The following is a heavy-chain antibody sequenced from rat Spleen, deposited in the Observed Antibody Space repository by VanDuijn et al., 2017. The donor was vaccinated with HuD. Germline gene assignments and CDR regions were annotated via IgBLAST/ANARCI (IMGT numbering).Heavy chain of an antibody. CDR3: AIPNRGY. D-gene: IGHD3-2*01. CDR1: GFTFSDYA. CDR2: IIYDGSST. J-gene: IGHJ2*01. Sequence: EVQLVESGGGLVQPGNSLKLSCAASGFTFSDYAMAWVRQSPKKGLEWVATIIYDGSSTYYRDSVKGRFTISRDNAKSTLYLQMDSLRSEDTATYYCAIPNRGYWGQGVMVTVSS. V-gene: IGHV5-17*01.